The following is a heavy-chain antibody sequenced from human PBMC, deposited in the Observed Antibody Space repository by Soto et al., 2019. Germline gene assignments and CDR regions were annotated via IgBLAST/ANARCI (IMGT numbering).Heavy chain of an antibody. Sequence: QVQLVQSGAEVKKPGSSVKVSCKASGGTFSSYAISWVRQAPGQGLEWMGGIIPIFGTANYAQKFQGRVTITADESTSTAYMELSSLRSEDTAVYYCARDRVSSGDYSTYGAYWGQGTLVTVSS. CDR3: ARDRVSSGDYSTYGAY. CDR1: GGTFSSYA. J-gene: IGHJ4*02. D-gene: IGHD4-4*01. V-gene: IGHV1-69*12. CDR2: IIPIFGTA.